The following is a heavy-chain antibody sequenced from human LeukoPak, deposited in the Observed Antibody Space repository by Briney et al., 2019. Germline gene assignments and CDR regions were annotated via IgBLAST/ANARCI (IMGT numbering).Heavy chain of an antibody. D-gene: IGHD3-3*01. J-gene: IGHJ4*02. V-gene: IGHV3-7*01. CDR1: GFTFSSYW. CDR2: IKQDGSEK. CDR3: ARDSSNLRFLEWLLYDFDY. Sequence: PGGSLRLSCAASGFTFSSYWMSWVRQAPGKGLEWVANIKQDGSEKYYVDSVKGRFTISRDNAKNSLYLQMNSLRAEDTAVYYCARDSSNLRFLEWLLYDFDYWGQGTLVTVSS.